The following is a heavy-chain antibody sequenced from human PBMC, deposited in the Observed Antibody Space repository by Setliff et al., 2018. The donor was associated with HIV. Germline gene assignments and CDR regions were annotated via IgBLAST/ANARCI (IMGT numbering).Heavy chain of an antibody. Sequence: SETLSLTCTVSGGSISGHYWSWIRQTPGRGLEFIAYIYYTGRDTNYNPSLKSRVTISVDTSKNQFSLTLRSVSAADTAVYYCAKLSHVDTSLGITYHHFDCWGRGTLVTVSS. J-gene: IGHJ2*01. V-gene: IGHV4-59*11. CDR2: IYYTGRDT. CDR1: GGSISGHY. D-gene: IGHD5-18*01. CDR3: AKLSHVDTSLGITYHHFDC.